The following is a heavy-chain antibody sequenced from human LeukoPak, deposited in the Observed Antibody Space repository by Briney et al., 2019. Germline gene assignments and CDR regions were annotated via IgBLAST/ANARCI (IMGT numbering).Heavy chain of an antibody. CDR2: IYYSGST. CDR3: ARSGSTGWYLDFDY. V-gene: IGHV4-38-2*02. D-gene: IGHD6-19*01. J-gene: IGHJ4*02. Sequence: SETLSLTCTVSGYSISSGYYWGWIRRPPGKGLEWIGIIYYSGSTYYNPPLKSRVTISVDTSKNQFSLKLSSVTAADTAVYYCARSGSTGWYLDFDYWGQGSLVTVSS. CDR1: GYSISSGYY.